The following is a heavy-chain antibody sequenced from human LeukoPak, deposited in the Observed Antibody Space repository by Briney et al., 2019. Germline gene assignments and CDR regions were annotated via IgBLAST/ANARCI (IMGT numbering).Heavy chain of an antibody. CDR3: ARGRQSAFDY. J-gene: IGHJ4*02. CDR2: TYYRSKWYS. D-gene: IGHD3-3*01. Sequence: SQTLSLTCAISGDSVSSNSAAWNWIRQSPSRGLEWLGRTYYRSKWYSDYVESVKSRISINADTSKNHFTLQLTSVTFDDTAVYYCARGRQSAFDYWGQGGLVIVTS. V-gene: IGHV6-1*01. CDR1: GDSVSSNSAA.